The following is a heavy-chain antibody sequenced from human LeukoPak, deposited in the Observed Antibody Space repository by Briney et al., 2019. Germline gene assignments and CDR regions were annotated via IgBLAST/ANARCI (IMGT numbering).Heavy chain of an antibody. V-gene: IGHV3-33*01. D-gene: IGHD2-15*01. CDR3: ATQNGGCSGGSCYSRVNYYYYGMDV. J-gene: IGHJ6*04. CDR1: GFTFSSYG. CDR2: IWYDGSNK. Sequence: PGRSLRLSCAASGFTFSSYGMHWVRQAPGKGLEWVAVIWYDGSNKYYADSVKGRFTISRDNSKYTLYLQMNSLRAEDTAVYYCATQNGGCSGGSCYSRVNYYYYGMDVWGEGTTVTVSS.